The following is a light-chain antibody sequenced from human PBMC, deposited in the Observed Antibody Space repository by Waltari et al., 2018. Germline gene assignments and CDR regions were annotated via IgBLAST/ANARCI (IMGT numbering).Light chain of an antibody. CDR1: SGSLSTTSY. CDR2: KAY. CDR3: LLYMGSGIWV. V-gene: IGLV8-61*01. J-gene: IGLJ3*02. Sequence: QTVVTQEASLSVSPGGTVTLTCTLSSGSLSTTSYASWYQQRPGQTPRTLVYKAYSRSSGVPDRFSGSILGNKAALIITGAQADDEAVYYCLLYMGSGIWVFGGGTKLTVL.